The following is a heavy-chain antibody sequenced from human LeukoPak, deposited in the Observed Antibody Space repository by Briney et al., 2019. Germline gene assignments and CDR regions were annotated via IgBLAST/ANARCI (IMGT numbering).Heavy chain of an antibody. CDR1: GGSISSGGYY. V-gene: IGHV4-31*03. D-gene: IGHD2-2*02. CDR2: IYYSGST. Sequence: SETLSLTCTVSGGSISSGGYYWSWIRQHPGKGLEWIGYIYYSGSTYYNPSLKSRVTISVDTSKNQFSLKLSSVTAADTAVYYCARDRGYCSSTSCYSLGYYYYGMDVWGKGTTVTVSS. J-gene: IGHJ6*04. CDR3: ARDRGYCSSTSCYSLGYYYYGMDV.